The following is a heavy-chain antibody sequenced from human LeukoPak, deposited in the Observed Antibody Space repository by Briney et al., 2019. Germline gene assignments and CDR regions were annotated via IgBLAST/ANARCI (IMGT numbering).Heavy chain of an antibody. CDR2: ISSGGNTI. CDR1: GFTFSAYE. CDR3: ARVGRGSGSPSDC. J-gene: IGHJ4*02. V-gene: IGHV3-48*03. Sequence: EPGGSLRLSCATSGFTFSAYEINWVRQAPGKGLEWVSYISSGGNTIYYADSVKGRFTISRDNAKNSLYLQMNSLRAEDTAVYYCARVGRGSGSPSDCWGQGTLVTVSS. D-gene: IGHD3-10*01.